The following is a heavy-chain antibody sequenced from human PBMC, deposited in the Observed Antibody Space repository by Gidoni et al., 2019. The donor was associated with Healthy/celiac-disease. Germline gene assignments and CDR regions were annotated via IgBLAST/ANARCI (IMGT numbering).Heavy chain of an antibody. CDR1: GFTFSSYG. CDR2: IWYDGINK. Sequence: QVQLVESGGGVVQPGRSLRLSCAAYGFTFSSYGMHWVRQAPGKGLEWLAVIWYDGINKYYSDSVKGRFTISRDNSKNTLYLQMNSLRAEDTAVYYCARDLLRSGYGSWMGGAALDYWGQGTLVTVSS. J-gene: IGHJ4*02. V-gene: IGHV3-33*01. CDR3: ARDLLRSGYGSWMGGAALDY. D-gene: IGHD3-10*01.